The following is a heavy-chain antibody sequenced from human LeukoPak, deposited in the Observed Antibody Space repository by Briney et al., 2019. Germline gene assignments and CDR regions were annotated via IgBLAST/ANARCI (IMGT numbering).Heavy chain of an antibody. D-gene: IGHD4-17*01. CDR2: IYTCGST. V-gene: IGHV4-61*02. J-gene: IGHJ6*03. Sequence: PSETLSLTCTVSGGSISSGSYYWSWIRQPAGKGLEWIGRIYTCGSTNYNPSLKSRVTISVDTSKNQFSLKLSSVTAADTAVYYCARVAGDYGDYAKDYYYYYMDVWGKGTTATISS. CDR1: GGSISSGSYY. CDR3: ARVAGDYGDYAKDYYYYYMDV.